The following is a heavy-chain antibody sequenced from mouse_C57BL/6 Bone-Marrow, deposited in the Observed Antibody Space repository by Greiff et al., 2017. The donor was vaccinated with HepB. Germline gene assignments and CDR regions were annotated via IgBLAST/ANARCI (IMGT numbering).Heavy chain of an antibody. CDR3: AIYDGYSAWFAY. V-gene: IGHV1-63*01. J-gene: IGHJ3*01. D-gene: IGHD2-3*01. CDR2: IYPGGGYT. CDR1: GYTFTNYW. Sequence: VQVVESGAELVRPGTSVKMSCKASGYTFTNYWIGWAKQRPGHGLEWIGDIYPGGGYTNYNEKFKGKATLTADKSSSTAYMQFSSLTSEDSAIYYCAIYDGYSAWFAYWGQGTLVTVSA.